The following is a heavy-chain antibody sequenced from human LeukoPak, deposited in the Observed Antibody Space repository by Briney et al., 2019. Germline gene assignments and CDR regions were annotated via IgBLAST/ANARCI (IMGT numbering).Heavy chain of an antibody. CDR2: IYYSGST. D-gene: IGHD3-9*01. Sequence: SETLSLTCTVSGGSISSSYYWSWIRPPPGKGLEWIGYIYYSGSTNYNPSLKSRVTISVDTSKNQFSLKLSSVTAADTAVYYCARVSRGYYDILTGYQYYFDYWGQGTLVTVSS. CDR1: GGSISSSYY. CDR3: ARVSRGYYDILTGYQYYFDY. J-gene: IGHJ4*02. V-gene: IGHV4-61*01.